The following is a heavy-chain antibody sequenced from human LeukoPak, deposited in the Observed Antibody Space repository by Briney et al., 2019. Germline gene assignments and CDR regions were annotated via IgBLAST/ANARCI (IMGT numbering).Heavy chain of an antibody. D-gene: IGHD6-19*01. CDR2: MNPNSGNT. V-gene: IGHV1-8*01. CDR3: ARLVAVAGKIDY. CDR1: GYTFTSYD. J-gene: IGHJ4*02. Sequence: ASVKVSCKASGYTFTSYDINWVRQATGQGLEWMGWMNPNSGNTGYAQKFQGRVTMTRDTSISTAYMELSSLRSEDTALYYCARLVAVAGKIDYWGQGTLVTVSS.